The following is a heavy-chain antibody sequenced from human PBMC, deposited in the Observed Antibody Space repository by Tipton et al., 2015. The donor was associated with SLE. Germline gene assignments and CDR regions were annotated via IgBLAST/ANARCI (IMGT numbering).Heavy chain of an antibody. D-gene: IGHD2-21*01. Sequence: TLSLTCTVSGGSISSSSYYWGWIRQPPGKGLEWIGSIYYSGSTYYNPSLKSRVTISVDTSKNQFSLKLSPVTAADTAVYYCARAGGGDSNWFDPWGQGTLVTVSS. J-gene: IGHJ5*02. CDR2: IYYSGST. CDR3: ARAGGGDSNWFDP. CDR1: GGSISSSSYY. V-gene: IGHV4-39*07.